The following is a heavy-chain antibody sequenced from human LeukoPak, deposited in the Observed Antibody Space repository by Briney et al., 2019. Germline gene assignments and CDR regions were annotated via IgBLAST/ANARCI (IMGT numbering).Heavy chain of an antibody. CDR2: IYFSGST. J-gene: IGHJ5*02. Sequence: SQTLSLTCTVSGGSISRGGHYWSWIRQHPGKGLEWIGYIYFSGSTYYNPSLKSRVTISVDTSKNQFSLKLSSVTTADTAVYYCARGTGPLVLDWFDPWGQGTLVTVSS. CDR3: ARGTGPLVLDWFDP. CDR1: GGSISRGGHY. V-gene: IGHV4-31*03. D-gene: IGHD3/OR15-3a*01.